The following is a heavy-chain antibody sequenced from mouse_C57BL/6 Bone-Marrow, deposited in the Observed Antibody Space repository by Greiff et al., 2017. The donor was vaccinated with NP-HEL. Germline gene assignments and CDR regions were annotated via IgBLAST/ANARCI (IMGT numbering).Heavy chain of an antibody. V-gene: IGHV2-5*01. D-gene: IGHD4-1*01. Sequence: VQVVESGPGLVQPSQSLSITCTVSGFSLTSYGVHWVRQSPGKGLEWLGVIWRGGSTDYNAAFMSRLSITKDNSKGQVFFKMNSLQADDTAIYYCASSNWDGFYYYAMDYWGQGTSVTVSS. CDR3: ASSNWDGFYYYAMDY. J-gene: IGHJ4*01. CDR2: IWRGGST. CDR1: GFSLTSYG.